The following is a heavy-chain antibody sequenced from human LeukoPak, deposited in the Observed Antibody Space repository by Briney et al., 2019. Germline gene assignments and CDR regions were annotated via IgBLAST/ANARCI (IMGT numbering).Heavy chain of an antibody. CDR2: IKQDGSEK. D-gene: IGHD3-3*01. CDR3: ARDFDYGDY. V-gene: IGHV3-7*01. CDR1: GFTFNNYW. Sequence: GGSLRLSCAASGFTFNNYWMNWVRQAPGKGLEWVANIKQDGSEKYYLESVKGRFSISRDNTLNSLYLQMNSLRVDDTAVYYCARDFDYGDYWGQGTPVTVSS. J-gene: IGHJ4*02.